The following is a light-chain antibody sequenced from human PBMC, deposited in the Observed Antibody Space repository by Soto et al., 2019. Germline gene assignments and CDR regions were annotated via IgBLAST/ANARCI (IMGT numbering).Light chain of an antibody. CDR3: NSFRVSHLYV. V-gene: IGLV2-14*01. CDR1: SSDIGGYNA. Sequence: QSALTQPASVSGSPGQTITISCTGTSSDIGGYNAVSWYQHHPGKAPKRIIYEVTHRPSGVSDRFSASKSGNTASLTISGLQAEDEADYYCNSFRVSHLYVFGTGTKVTVL. CDR2: EVT. J-gene: IGLJ1*01.